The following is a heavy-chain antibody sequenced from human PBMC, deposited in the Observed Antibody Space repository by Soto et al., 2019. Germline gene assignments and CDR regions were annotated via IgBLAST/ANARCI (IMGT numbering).Heavy chain of an antibody. Sequence: QVQLVQSGAEMKKPGSSVKVSCQSSGGTFNTYAMNWVRQAPGQGPEWMGAISPMFGAANYSPKFQGRATITADESTGTSHMQLSSLTSEDTDLYFCGREVQVHTPAFVYGGQGTLVTVSS. V-gene: IGHV1-69*19. CDR2: ISPMFGAA. D-gene: IGHD3-10*01. J-gene: IGHJ4*02. CDR3: GREVQVHTPAFVY. CDR1: GGTFNTYA.